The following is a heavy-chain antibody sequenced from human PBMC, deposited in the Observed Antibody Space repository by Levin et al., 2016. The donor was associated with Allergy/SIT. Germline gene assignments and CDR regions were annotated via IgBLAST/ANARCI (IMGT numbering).Heavy chain of an antibody. J-gene: IGHJ3*02. CDR2: IYYTGST. V-gene: IGHV4-38-2*02. CDR3: ARYCSADSCNWRAFDM. Sequence: SETLSLTCTVSGGSISSGYYWAWIRQPPGKGLEWIGSIYYTGSTYYNPSLKSRVSISVDTSKNQFSLNLSSATAADTAVYHCARYCSADSCNWRAFDMWGLGTLVTVSA. CDR1: GGSISSGYY. D-gene: IGHD2-15*01.